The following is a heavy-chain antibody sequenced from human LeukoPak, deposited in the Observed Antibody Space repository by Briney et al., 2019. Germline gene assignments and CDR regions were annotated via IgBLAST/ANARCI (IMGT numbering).Heavy chain of an antibody. D-gene: IGHD3/OR15-3a*01. Sequence: GGSLRLSCAASGFTFSSYSMNRVRQAPGKGLEWVSYISSSSSTIYYADSVKGRFTISRDNAKNSLYLQMNSLRAEDTAVYYCARDGLVATFDYWGQGTLVTVSS. J-gene: IGHJ4*02. CDR1: GFTFSSYS. V-gene: IGHV3-48*01. CDR2: ISSSSSTI. CDR3: ARDGLVATFDY.